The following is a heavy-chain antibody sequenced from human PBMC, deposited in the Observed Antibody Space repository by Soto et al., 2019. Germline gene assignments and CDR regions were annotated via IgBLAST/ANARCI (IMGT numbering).Heavy chain of an antibody. CDR1: GFSLSTSGVG. J-gene: IGHJ5*02. CDR3: AHSQGSDGGRRRHCDT. Sequence: QITLKESGPTLVKPTQTLTLTCTFPGFSLSTSGVGVGWIRQPPGKALEWLALIYWDDNKHYSPSLKSRLTITKDTSKNQVVRTMTNMDPVDTATYYCAHSQGSDGGRRRHCDTWGQGTLVTVSS. V-gene: IGHV2-5*02. D-gene: IGHD2-15*01. CDR2: IYWDDNK.